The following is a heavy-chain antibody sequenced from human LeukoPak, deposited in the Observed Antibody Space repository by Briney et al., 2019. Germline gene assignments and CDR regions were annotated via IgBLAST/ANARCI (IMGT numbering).Heavy chain of an antibody. CDR1: GYTFTGYY. Sequence: ASVKVSCKASGYTFTGYYMHWVRQAPGQGLEWMGWINPNSGGTNYAQKFQGRVTMTRDASISTAYMELSRLRSDDTAVYYCAILLHCSGGSCYSGYFDYWGQGTPVTVCS. J-gene: IGHJ4*02. V-gene: IGHV1-2*02. D-gene: IGHD2-15*01. CDR3: AILLHCSGGSCYSGYFDY. CDR2: INPNSGGT.